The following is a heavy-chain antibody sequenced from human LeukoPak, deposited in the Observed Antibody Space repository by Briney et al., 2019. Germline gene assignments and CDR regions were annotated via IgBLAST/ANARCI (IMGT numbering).Heavy chain of an antibody. Sequence: SETLSLTCAVYGGSFSGYYWSWIRQPPGKGLEWIGEINHSGSTNYNPSLKSRDTISVDTSKNQFSLKLSSVTAADTAVYYCAGYSEYDAFDIWGQGTMVTVSS. J-gene: IGHJ3*02. CDR3: AGYSEYDAFDI. V-gene: IGHV4-34*01. CDR2: INHSGST. CDR1: GGSFSGYY. D-gene: IGHD2-15*01.